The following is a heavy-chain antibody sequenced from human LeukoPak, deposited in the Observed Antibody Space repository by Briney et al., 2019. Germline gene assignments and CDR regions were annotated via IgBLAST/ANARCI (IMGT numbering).Heavy chain of an antibody. Sequence: GGSLRLSCAASGFTFSSYGMHWVRQAPGKGLEGVAFIRYDGSNKYYADSVKGRFTISRDNSKNTLYLQMNSLRAEDTAVYYCAKDSSSSSGVLDYWGQGTLVTVSS. CDR2: IRYDGSNK. CDR1: GFTFSSYG. J-gene: IGHJ4*02. CDR3: AKDSSSSSGVLDY. V-gene: IGHV3-30*02. D-gene: IGHD6-6*01.